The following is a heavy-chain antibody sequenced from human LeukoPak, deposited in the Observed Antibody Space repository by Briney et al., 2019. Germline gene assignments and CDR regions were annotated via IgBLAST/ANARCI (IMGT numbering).Heavy chain of an antibody. Sequence: GGSLRLSCAASGFTFSSYSMNWVRQAPGKGLEWVSSISSSSSYIYYADSVKGRFTISRDNSKNTLHLQMNSLRAEDTAVYYCARVFSSSWKGGFDYWGQGTLVTVSS. CDR2: ISSSSSYI. V-gene: IGHV3-21*04. CDR1: GFTFSSYS. CDR3: ARVFSSSWKGGFDY. D-gene: IGHD6-13*01. J-gene: IGHJ4*02.